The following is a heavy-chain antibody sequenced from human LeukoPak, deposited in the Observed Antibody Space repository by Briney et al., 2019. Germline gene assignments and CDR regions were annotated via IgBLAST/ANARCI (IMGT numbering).Heavy chain of an antibody. D-gene: IGHD6-13*01. J-gene: IGHJ6*03. V-gene: IGHV4-59*01. CDR2: IYYSGST. Sequence: PSETLSLTCTVSGGSLSSYYWSWIRQPPGKGLEWIGYIYYSGSTNYNPSLKSRVTISVDTSKNQFSLKLSSVTAADTAVYYCARAVSWTDYYYYMDVWGKGTTVTVSS. CDR3: ARAVSWTDYYYYMDV. CDR1: GGSLSSYY.